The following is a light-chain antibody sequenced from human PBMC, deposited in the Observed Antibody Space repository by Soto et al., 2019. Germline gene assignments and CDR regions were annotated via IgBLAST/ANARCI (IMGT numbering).Light chain of an antibody. CDR2: AAS. J-gene: IGKJ1*01. CDR1: QGISNY. Sequence: DIQMTQSPSSLSASVGDRVTITCRASQGISNYLAWYQQKPGEVPKLLIYAASTLQSGVPSRFSGSGYGTDFTLTISSLQPEDVATYYCQKYNSAPQTFGQGSKVEI. V-gene: IGKV1-27*01. CDR3: QKYNSAPQT.